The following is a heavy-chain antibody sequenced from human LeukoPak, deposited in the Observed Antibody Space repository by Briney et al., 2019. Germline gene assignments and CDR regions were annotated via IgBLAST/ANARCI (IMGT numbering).Heavy chain of an antibody. CDR2: IYPGDSDT. CDR3: ARQGHIVGGGWFDP. J-gene: IGHJ5*02. D-gene: IGHD2-15*01. Sequence: GGPLKISRRGSGYGFSRYWNGWVRQMPGKAPEWMGVIYPGDSDTRYRPPFQGQVTMSADKSTNTAYLQWRSLRASDSAMYYCARQGHIVGGGWFDPWGQGTLVTVSS. V-gene: IGHV5-51*01. CDR1: GYGFSRYW.